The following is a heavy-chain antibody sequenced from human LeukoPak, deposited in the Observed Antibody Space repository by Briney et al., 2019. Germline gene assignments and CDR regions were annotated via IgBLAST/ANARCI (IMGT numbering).Heavy chain of an antibody. CDR2: ISGDGDYT. Sequence: GGSLRLSCAASGFTFDDYAMHWVCLAPGKGLEWVSLISGDGDYTYYADSVKGRFAISRDNSKNSLYLQMNSLRTGDAALYYCAKGYYYDRVSRFDYWGQGTLVTVSS. CDR1: GFTFDDYA. CDR3: AKGYYYDRVSRFDY. V-gene: IGHV3-43*02. D-gene: IGHD3-22*01. J-gene: IGHJ4*02.